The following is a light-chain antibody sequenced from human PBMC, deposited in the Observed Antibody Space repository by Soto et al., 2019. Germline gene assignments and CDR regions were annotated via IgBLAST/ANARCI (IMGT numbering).Light chain of an antibody. CDR1: QSVSSN. Sequence: EIVMTQSPATLSVSPGERATLSCRASQSVSSNLAWYQQKPGQAPRLLIYGASSRATDIPDRFSGSGSGTDFTLTISSLQSEDFVVYYCQQYNSWPPITFGQGTQLEIK. V-gene: IGKV3D-15*01. J-gene: IGKJ5*01. CDR3: QQYNSWPPIT. CDR2: GAS.